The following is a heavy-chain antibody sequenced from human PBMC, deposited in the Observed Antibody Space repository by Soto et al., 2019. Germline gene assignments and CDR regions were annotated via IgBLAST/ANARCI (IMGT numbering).Heavy chain of an antibody. J-gene: IGHJ6*02. Sequence: QVQLVQSGAEVKKPGAAVKVSCTASGYTFTSYGISWVRQAPGQGLEWMGWISAYNGNTKYAQKLQGRVTMTTDTSASTAYMELRRLSSDDTSVYYCAGSWGITWSAGYYGLDVWGQGTTVTVSS. D-gene: IGHD3-16*01. CDR3: AGSWGITWSAGYYGLDV. V-gene: IGHV1-18*04. CDR1: GYTFTSYG. CDR2: ISAYNGNT.